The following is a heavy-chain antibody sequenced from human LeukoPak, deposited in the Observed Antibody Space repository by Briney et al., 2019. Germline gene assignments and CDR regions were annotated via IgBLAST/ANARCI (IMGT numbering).Heavy chain of an antibody. CDR2: INHSGST. CDR1: GGSFSGYY. V-gene: IGHV4-34*01. J-gene: IGHJ6*03. CDR3: ARADYSSTWSHDYYYMDV. Sequence: KPSETLSLTCAVYGGSFSGYYWSWIRQPPGKGLEWIGEINHSGSTYYNPSLKSRVTISVDTSKNQFSLKLSSVTAADTAVYYCARADYSSTWSHDYYYMDVWGKGTTVTVSS. D-gene: IGHD6-13*01.